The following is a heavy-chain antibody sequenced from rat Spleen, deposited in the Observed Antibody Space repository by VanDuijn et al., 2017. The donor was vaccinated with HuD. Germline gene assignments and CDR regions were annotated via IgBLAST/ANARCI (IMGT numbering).Heavy chain of an antibody. J-gene: IGHJ2*01. CDR3: ARHDYDGTYYPYYFDY. D-gene: IGHD1-12*02. V-gene: IGHV5S14*01. Sequence: EVQLVESGGGLVQPGRSLKLSCAASGFTFSNYGMAWVRQTPTKGLEWVASISTGGGNTYYRDSVTGRFTISRDNAKNTQYLKMDSLRAEDTATYYCARHDYDGTYYPYYFDYWGQGVMVTVSS. CDR2: ISTGGGNT. CDR1: GFTFSNYG.